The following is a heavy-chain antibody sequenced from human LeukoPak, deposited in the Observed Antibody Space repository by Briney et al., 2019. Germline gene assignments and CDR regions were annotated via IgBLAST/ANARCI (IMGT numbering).Heavy chain of an antibody. D-gene: IGHD6-13*01. CDR1: GGSFSGYY. CDR2: INHSGST. CDR3: ARRRHSSSWYSPYFDY. V-gene: IGHV4-34*01. Sequence: SETLSLTCAVYGGSFSGYYWSWIRQPPGKGLEWIGEINHSGSTNYNPSLKSRVTISVDTSKNQFSLKLSSVTAADTAVYYCARRRHSSSWYSPYFDYWGQGTLVTVSS. J-gene: IGHJ4*02.